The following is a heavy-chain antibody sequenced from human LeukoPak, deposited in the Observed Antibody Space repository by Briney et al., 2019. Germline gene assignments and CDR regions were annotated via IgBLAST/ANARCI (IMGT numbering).Heavy chain of an antibody. Sequence: SETLSLTCTVSGGSISSYYWSWIRQPPGKGLEWIGYIYYSGSTNYNPSLKSRVTISVDTSKNQFSLKLSSVTAADTAVYYCARIDGMVRGVIITGDYMDVRGKGTTVTVSS. CDR2: IYYSGST. J-gene: IGHJ6*03. CDR3: ARIDGMVRGVIITGDYMDV. CDR1: GGSISSYY. D-gene: IGHD3-10*01. V-gene: IGHV4-59*01.